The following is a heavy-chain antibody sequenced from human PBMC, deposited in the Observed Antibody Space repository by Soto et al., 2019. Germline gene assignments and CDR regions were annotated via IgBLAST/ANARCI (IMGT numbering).Heavy chain of an antibody. Sequence: QLQESGPGLVKPSETLSLTYTVSGGSVSRGSFYWSWIRQSPGKGLEWIGYLYYSGNTNYNPSLKGSFTSSVDTSENPFSRKMSSVTAADTAVYYSAREGTLGYLDNWGQGTLVTVSS. D-gene: IGHD2-15*01. J-gene: IGHJ4*02. CDR3: AREGTLGYLDN. CDR2: LYYSGNT. CDR1: GGSVSRGSFY. V-gene: IGHV4-61*01.